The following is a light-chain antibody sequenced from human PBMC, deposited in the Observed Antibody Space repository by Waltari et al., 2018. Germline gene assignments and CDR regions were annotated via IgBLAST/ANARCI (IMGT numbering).Light chain of an antibody. CDR1: SSDVGGYKY. V-gene: IGLV2-14*03. CDR3: TSYTSSSSSAYVV. Sequence: QSALTQPASVSGSPGQSITISCPGTSSDVGGYKYVSWYQHHPGKAPKLMLYDVRKRPSGVSNRFSGSKSGNTASLTISGLQSEDEADYYCTSYTSSSSSAYVVFGGGTKLTVL. CDR2: DVR. J-gene: IGLJ2*01.